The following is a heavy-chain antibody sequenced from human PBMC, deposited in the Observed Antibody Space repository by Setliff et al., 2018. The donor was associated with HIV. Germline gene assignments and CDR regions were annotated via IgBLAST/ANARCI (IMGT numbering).Heavy chain of an antibody. J-gene: IGHJ4*02. CDR3: ARSSGWLVDY. Sequence: ETLSLTCAVYGGSFSGYHWSWVRQAPGKGLEWVGDIDYRTNIASYADAVRGRFTISRDNADNSLFLQMNGLRAEDTALYFCARSSGWLVDYWGQGTLVTVSS. D-gene: IGHD6-19*01. CDR1: GGSFSGYH. V-gene: IGHV3-48*01. CDR2: IDYRTNIA.